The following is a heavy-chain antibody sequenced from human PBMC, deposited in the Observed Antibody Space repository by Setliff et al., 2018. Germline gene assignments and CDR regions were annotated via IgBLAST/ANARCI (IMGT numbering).Heavy chain of an antibody. V-gene: IGHV4-34*01. CDR1: GGSFSGYY. CDR2: INHSGST. CDR3: ARAIYSSGWYLRYYYYMDV. Sequence: TSETLSLTCAVYGGSFSGYYWSWIRQPPGKGLEWIGEINHSGSTNYNPSLKSRVTISVDTSKNQFSLKLSSVTAADTAVYYCARAIYSSGWYLRYYYYMDVWGKGTTVTV. J-gene: IGHJ6*03. D-gene: IGHD6-19*01.